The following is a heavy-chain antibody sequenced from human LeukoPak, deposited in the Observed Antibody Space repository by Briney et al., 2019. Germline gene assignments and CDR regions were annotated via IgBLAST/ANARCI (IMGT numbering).Heavy chain of an antibody. Sequence: GGSLRLSCAASGFTVSSNYMSWVRQAPGRGLEWVSVIYSGGSTYYADSVKGRFTISRDNSKNTLYLQMNSLRAEETAVYYCAREVIVGATVSFDIWGQGTMVTVSS. CDR1: GFTVSSNY. D-gene: IGHD1-26*01. CDR2: IYSGGST. CDR3: AREVIVGATVSFDI. J-gene: IGHJ3*02. V-gene: IGHV3-66*01.